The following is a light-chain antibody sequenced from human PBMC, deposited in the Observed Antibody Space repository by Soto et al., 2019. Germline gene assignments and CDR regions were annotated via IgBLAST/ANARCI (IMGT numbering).Light chain of an antibody. V-gene: IGKV3-20*01. J-gene: IGKJ5*01. CDR2: GAS. CDR1: QSVSSNY. CDR3: QQYGRSPPIT. Sequence: EIVLTQSPGTLSLTTGERATLSCRASQSVSSNYLAWYQQKPGQAPRLLIYGASNRATGIPDRFSGSGSGTDFTLTISRLEPEDFAVYYCQQYGRSPPITFGQGTRLEIK.